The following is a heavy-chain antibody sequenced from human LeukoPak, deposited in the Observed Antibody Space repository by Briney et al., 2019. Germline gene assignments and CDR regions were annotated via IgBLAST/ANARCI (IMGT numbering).Heavy chain of an antibody. Sequence: GGSLRLSCAASGFTFSSYEMNWVRQAPGKGLEWVSYISSSGSTIYYADSVKGRFTISRDNAKNSLYLQMNSLRAEDTAVYYCARDQQWLAYNWFDPWGQGTLVTVSS. CDR2: ISSSGSTI. CDR1: GFTFSSYE. J-gene: IGHJ5*02. CDR3: ARDQQWLAYNWFDP. D-gene: IGHD6-19*01. V-gene: IGHV3-48*03.